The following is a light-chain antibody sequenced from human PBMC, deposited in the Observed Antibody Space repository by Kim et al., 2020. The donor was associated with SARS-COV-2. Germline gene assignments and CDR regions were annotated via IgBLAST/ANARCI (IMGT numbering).Light chain of an antibody. CDR2: GAS. Sequence: LSPGERAARSCRASQSFRSSYLAWYQQKPGQAPRLLIYGASSRATGIPDRFSGSGSGTDFTLTISRLEPEDFAVYYCQQYGSSPYTFGQGTKLEI. CDR1: QSFRSSY. J-gene: IGKJ2*01. V-gene: IGKV3-20*01. CDR3: QQYGSSPYT.